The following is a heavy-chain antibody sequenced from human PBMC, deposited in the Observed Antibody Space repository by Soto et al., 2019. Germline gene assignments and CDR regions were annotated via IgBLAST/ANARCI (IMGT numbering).Heavy chain of an antibody. CDR2: IFYNGHT. CDR1: GGSININAYY. D-gene: IGHD4-17*01. Sequence: PSGTLSLTCTVSGGSININAYYWGWLRPPPGKGLEWIANIFYNGHTYYNPSLKSRATISVDTSKNQFSLKLSSVTAADTAVYFCARVPVAVTTIYTPFDYWGQGTLVTVSS. CDR3: ARVPVAVTTIYTPFDY. V-gene: IGHV4-39*01. J-gene: IGHJ4*02.